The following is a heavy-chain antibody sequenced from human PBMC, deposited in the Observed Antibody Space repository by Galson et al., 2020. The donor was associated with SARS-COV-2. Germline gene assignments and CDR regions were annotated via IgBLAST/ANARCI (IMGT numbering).Heavy chain of an antibody. V-gene: IGHV3-48*04. D-gene: IGHD6-25*01. CDR1: GFTFSTYS. J-gene: IGHJ6*02. Sequence: GGSLRLSCAASGFTFSTYSMNWVRQAPGKGLEWVSYISGSSTTIYYADSVKGRFTISRDNAKNSLYLQMNSLRAEDTALYYCARGRHGSAEVYYYYGMDVWGQGTTVTVSS. CDR2: ISGSSTTI. CDR3: ARGRHGSAEVYYYYGMDV.